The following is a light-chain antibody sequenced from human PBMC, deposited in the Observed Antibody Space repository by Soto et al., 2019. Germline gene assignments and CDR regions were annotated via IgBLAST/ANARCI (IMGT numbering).Light chain of an antibody. CDR1: SGHSSYV. CDR3: ETWDSKSWV. V-gene: IGLV4-60*02. J-gene: IGLJ3*02. CDR2: LEGSGSY. Sequence: QLVLTQSSSASASLGSSVKLTCTLSSGHSSYVIAWHQQQPEKAPRYLMKLEGSGSYNKGSGVPDRFSGSTSGADRYLTISNLQFEDEADYYCETWDSKSWVFGGGTKVTVL.